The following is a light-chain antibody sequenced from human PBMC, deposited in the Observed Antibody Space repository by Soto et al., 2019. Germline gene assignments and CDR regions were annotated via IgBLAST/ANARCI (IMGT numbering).Light chain of an antibody. CDR2: RAS. J-gene: IGKJ1*01. V-gene: IGKV3-20*01. CDR3: QHYGASPWT. Sequence: NLLTPSPRPPSLSPGQRATPSCTASQSLSGNYLAWYQQKPGQAPRVLIYRASIRATGISDRFSGSGSGTDFTLTISRLEPEDFAVYYCQHYGASPWTFGQGTKVDI. CDR1: QSLSGNY.